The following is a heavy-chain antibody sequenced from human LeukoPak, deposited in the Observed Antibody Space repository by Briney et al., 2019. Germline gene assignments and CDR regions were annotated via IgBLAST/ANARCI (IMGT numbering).Heavy chain of an antibody. D-gene: IGHD3-3*01. V-gene: IGHV4-34*01. Sequence: SETLSLTCAVYGGSFSGYYWSWIRQPPGKGLEWIGEINHSGSTNYNPSLKSRVTISVDTSKNQFSLKLSSVTAADTAVYYCARGFLEWLLLPYYYYYMDVWGKGTTVTVSS. CDR1: GGSFSGYY. CDR2: INHSGST. J-gene: IGHJ6*03. CDR3: ARGFLEWLLLPYYYYYMDV.